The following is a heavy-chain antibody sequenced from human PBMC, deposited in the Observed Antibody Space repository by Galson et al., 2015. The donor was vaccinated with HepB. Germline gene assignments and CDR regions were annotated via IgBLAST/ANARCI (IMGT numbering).Heavy chain of an antibody. D-gene: IGHD6-13*01. Sequence: ETLSLTCDVHGGSFSGFYWSWIRKPPGKGLEWIGEINHSGYTSYKPTLNSRVTISVDRSKNQLSLTLSSGTAADTAVYYCARLGSSWRDYYYYAMDVWGQGTTVTVSS. CDR2: INHSGYT. V-gene: IGHV4-34*01. J-gene: IGHJ6*02. CDR1: GGSFSGFY. CDR3: ARLGSSWRDYYYYAMDV.